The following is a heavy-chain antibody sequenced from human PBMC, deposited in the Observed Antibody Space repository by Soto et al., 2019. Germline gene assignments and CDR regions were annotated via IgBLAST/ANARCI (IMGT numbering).Heavy chain of an antibody. V-gene: IGHV4-59*01. CDR3: ARAGSGYSFDN. J-gene: IGHJ4*02. CDR2: IYYSGST. Sequence: SSETLSLTCTVSGGSISSYYWSWIRQPPGKGLEWIGYIYYSGSTNYNPSLKSRVTISVDTSKNQFSLKLSSVTPADTAVYYCARAGSGYSFDNWGQGTLVTVSS. D-gene: IGHD3-9*01. CDR1: GGSISSYY.